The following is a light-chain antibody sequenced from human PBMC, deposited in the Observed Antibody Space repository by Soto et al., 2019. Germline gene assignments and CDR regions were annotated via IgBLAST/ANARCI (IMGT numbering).Light chain of an antibody. CDR2: AAS. V-gene: IGKV1-39*01. CDR1: RSISNY. CDR3: QQSYSTPLT. Sequence: DIQMTQSPSSLSASVRDRVTITCRASRSISNYLNWYQQKPGRAPKLLISAASSLQSGVPTRFSGRGSGTDFTLTISSLQPEDFATYYFQQSYSTPLTFGGGTKVEI. J-gene: IGKJ4*01.